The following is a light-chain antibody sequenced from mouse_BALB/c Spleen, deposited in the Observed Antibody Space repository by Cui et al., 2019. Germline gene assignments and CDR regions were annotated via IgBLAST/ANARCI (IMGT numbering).Light chain of an antibody. CDR2: YTS. Sequence: NVLTQSPAIMSASLGEKVTMSCSASSSVNYMYWYQQKSGASPKLWIYYTSNLASGVPARFSGSGSGNSYSLTISSMEGEDAATYYCQQFTSSPYTFGGGTKLEIK. CDR3: QQFTSSPYT. V-gene: IGKV4-50*01. J-gene: IGKJ2*01. CDR1: SSVNY.